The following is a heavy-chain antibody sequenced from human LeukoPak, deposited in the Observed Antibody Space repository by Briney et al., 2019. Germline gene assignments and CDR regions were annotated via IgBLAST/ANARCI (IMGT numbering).Heavy chain of an antibody. CDR1: GGSISSSSYY. Sequence: SETLSLTCTVSGGSISSSSYYWGWIRQPPGKGLEWLGSIYYSGSTYYNPSLKSRVTISVDTSKNQFSLKLSSVTAADTAVYYCASRTPTYYDSSGLDYWGQGTLVTVSS. V-gene: IGHV4-39*07. CDR3: ASRTPTYYDSSGLDY. D-gene: IGHD3-22*01. CDR2: IYYSGST. J-gene: IGHJ4*02.